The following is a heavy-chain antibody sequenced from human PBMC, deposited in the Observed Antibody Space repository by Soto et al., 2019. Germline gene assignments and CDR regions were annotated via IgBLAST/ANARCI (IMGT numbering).Heavy chain of an antibody. CDR1: GGSISSGDYY. D-gene: IGHD3-10*01. V-gene: IGHV4-30-4*01. CDR3: ASNNGSGSYRSWFDP. CDR2: IYYSGST. Sequence: PSETLSLTCTVSGGSISSGDYYWSWIRQPPGKGLEWIGYIYYSGSTYYNPSLKSRVTISVDTSKNQFSLKLSSVTAADTAVYYCASNNGSGSYRSWFDPWGQGTLVTVSS. J-gene: IGHJ5*02.